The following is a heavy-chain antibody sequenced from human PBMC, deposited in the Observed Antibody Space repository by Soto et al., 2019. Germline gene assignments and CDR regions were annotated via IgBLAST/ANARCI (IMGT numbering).Heavy chain of an antibody. Sequence: GGSLRLSCAASGFTFSSYGMHWVRQAPGKGLEWVAVISYDGSNKYYADSVKGRFTISRDNSKNTLYLQMNSLRAEDTAVYYCAKDRIAVAGTPGYYYYYYMDVWGKGTTVTVSS. J-gene: IGHJ6*03. V-gene: IGHV3-30*18. CDR3: AKDRIAVAGTPGYYYYYYMDV. CDR2: ISYDGSNK. D-gene: IGHD6-19*01. CDR1: GFTFSSYG.